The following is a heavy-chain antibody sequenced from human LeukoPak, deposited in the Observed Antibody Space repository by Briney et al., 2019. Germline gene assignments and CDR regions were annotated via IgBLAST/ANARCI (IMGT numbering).Heavy chain of an antibody. D-gene: IGHD6-13*01. Sequence: PGGSLRLSCAASGFPFSNYWMHWVRHAPGKGLVWVSRVNSDGSTTNYADSVKGRFTISRDNAENTLYMRTNSLRPEDTAVYYCARGYYSSSRFDSWGQGTLVTVSS. CDR1: GFPFSNYW. CDR2: VNSDGSTT. V-gene: IGHV3-74*01. CDR3: ARGYYSSSRFDS. J-gene: IGHJ4*02.